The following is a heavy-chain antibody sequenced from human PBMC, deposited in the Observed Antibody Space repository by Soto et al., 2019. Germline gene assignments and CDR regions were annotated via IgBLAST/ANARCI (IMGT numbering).Heavy chain of an antibody. CDR1: GGSVNSGNYY. CDR3: ARVERGTATPVVDAFDI. D-gene: IGHD2-21*02. V-gene: IGHV4-34*01. CDR2: MSHSGGT. J-gene: IGHJ3*02. Sequence: QVQLQQWGAGLLKPSETLSLTCAVFGGSVNSGNYYWSWIRQPPGKGLEWIGEMSHSGGTHFNPSLKSRVTISVDTSKNQLSLKMSSVTAADTALYYCARVERGTATPVVDAFDIWGPGTMVTVSS.